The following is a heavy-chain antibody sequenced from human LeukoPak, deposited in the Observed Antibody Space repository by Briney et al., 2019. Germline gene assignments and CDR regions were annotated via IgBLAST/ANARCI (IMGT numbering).Heavy chain of an antibody. J-gene: IGHJ5*01. V-gene: IGHV1-24*01. CDR1: GYTLVELS. D-gene: IGHD7-27*01. CDR3: ATGLLLGTHGIWFDI. Sequence: ASVRASPKDYGYTLVELSMHCVRQAPGKGLEWMGGFDPEDGETIYAQKFQGRVTMTEDTSTDTAYMELGSLRSEDTAVYYCATGLLLGTHGIWFDISSQVTLVTVSS. CDR2: FDPEDGET.